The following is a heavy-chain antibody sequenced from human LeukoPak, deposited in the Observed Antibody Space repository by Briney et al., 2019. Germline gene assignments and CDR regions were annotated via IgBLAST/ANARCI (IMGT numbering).Heavy chain of an antibody. V-gene: IGHV4-59*08. Sequence: SETLSLTCTVSGGSISSYYWSWIRQPPGKGLEWIGYIYCSGSTNYNPSLKSRVTISVDTSKNQFSLKLSSVTAADTAVYYCALQYSSGWYGSYYFDYWGQGTLVTVTS. CDR1: GGSISSYY. J-gene: IGHJ4*02. CDR3: ALQYSSGWYGSYYFDY. D-gene: IGHD6-19*01. CDR2: IYCSGST.